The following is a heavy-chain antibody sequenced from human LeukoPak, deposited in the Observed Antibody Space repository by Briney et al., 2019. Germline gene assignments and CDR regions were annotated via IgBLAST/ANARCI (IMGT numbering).Heavy chain of an antibody. Sequence: SETLSLTCTVSGGSINYYWSRIRQPAGKGLEWIGRIYTSGSTNYNPSLKSRVTMSIDTSKNQFSLKLTSVTAADTAVYYCAKGPYCGGDCYFWFDPWGQGTLVTVSS. V-gene: IGHV4-4*07. CDR3: AKGPYCGGDCYFWFDP. J-gene: IGHJ5*02. CDR2: IYTSGST. D-gene: IGHD2-21*02. CDR1: GGSINYY.